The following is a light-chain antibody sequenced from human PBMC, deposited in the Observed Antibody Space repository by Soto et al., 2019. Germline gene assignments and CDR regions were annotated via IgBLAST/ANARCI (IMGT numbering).Light chain of an antibody. J-gene: IGKJ2*01. V-gene: IGKV3-20*01. CDR1: QSVGSNY. CDR3: HQYGSLPYT. CDR2: GAS. Sequence: EIVLTQSPGTLSLSPGDRATLSCSATQSVGSNYLAWYQQKPGQAPRLLIYGASSRATGLPDRFSGSGSGTDFTLTITGLEPEDVAVYYCHQYGSLPYTFGQGTKLEI.